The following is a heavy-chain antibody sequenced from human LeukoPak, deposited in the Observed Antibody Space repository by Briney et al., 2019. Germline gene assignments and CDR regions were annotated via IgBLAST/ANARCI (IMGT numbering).Heavy chain of an antibody. CDR1: GFTFSSYG. CDR3: ANENYFGSGSYPDY. V-gene: IGHV3-30*18. CDR2: ISHDGSDK. J-gene: IGHJ4*02. D-gene: IGHD3-10*01. Sequence: GGSLRLSCAASGFTFSSYGMHWVRQAPGKGLEWVALISHDGSDKYYADSVKGRSTISRDNSKNTLSLQMNSLRAEDTAVYYCANENYFGSGSYPDYWGQGTLVTVSS.